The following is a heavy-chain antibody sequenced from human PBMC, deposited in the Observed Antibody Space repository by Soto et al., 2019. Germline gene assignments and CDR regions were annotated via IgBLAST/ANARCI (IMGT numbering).Heavy chain of an antibody. CDR2: IYHSGST. J-gene: IGHJ4*02. V-gene: IGHV4-59*12. Sequence: SETLSLTCTVAGGSISSYYWSWIRQPPGKGLEWIGYIYHSGSTNDNPSLKSRVTISVDRSKNQFSLKLSSVTAADTAVYYCARAEGYSASFDYWGQGTLVTVSS. CDR1: GGSISSYY. D-gene: IGHD5-12*01. CDR3: ARAEGYSASFDY.